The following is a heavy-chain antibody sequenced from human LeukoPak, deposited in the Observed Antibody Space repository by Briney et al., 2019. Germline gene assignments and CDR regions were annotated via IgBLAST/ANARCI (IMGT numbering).Heavy chain of an antibody. D-gene: IGHD3-3*01. J-gene: IGHJ4*02. CDR2: IYYSGST. Sequence: PSETLSLTCTVSGGSISSSSYYWSWIRQPPGKGLEWIGSIYYSGSTYYNPSLKSRVTISVDTSKNQFSLKLSSVTAADTAVYYCAVFWSGYYTLDYWDQGTLVTVSS. CDR3: AVFWSGYYTLDY. CDR1: GGSISSSSYY. V-gene: IGHV4-39*01.